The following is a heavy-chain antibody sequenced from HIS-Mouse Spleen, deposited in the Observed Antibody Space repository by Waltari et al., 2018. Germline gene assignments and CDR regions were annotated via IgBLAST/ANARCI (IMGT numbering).Heavy chain of an antibody. CDR2: IYYSGST. V-gene: IGHV4-31*03. J-gene: IGHJ3*02. Sequence: QVQLQESGPGLVKPSQTLSLTCTFPGGPISSGRHYWSWLRLHPGKGLEWIGYIYYSGSTYYNPSLKSRVTRSVDTSKNQFSLKLSSVTAADTAVYYCARAPRPSWGSGDAFDIWGQGTMVTVSS. CDR1: GGPISSGRHY. D-gene: IGHD7-27*01. CDR3: ARAPRPSWGSGDAFDI.